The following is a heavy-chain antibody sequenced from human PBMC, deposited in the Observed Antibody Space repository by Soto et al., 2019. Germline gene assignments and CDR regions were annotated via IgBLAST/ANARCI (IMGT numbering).Heavy chain of an antibody. CDR2: IYYSGTT. D-gene: IGHD3-10*01. CDR1: GGSISSSSYY. Sequence: ETLSLTCTVSGGSISSSSYYWAWVRQPPGKGLEWIGSIYYSGTTYYNPSLKSRVTISEDTSKNQFSLKLSSVTAADTAVFYCARAPRGNYGYPSYFDYWGQGTLVTVSS. V-gene: IGHV4-39*01. J-gene: IGHJ4*02. CDR3: ARAPRGNYGYPSYFDY.